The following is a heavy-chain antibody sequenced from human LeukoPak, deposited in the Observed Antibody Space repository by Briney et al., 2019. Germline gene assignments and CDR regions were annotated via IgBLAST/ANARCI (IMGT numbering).Heavy chain of an antibody. Sequence: GGSLRLSCVVSGFTFNRCWMNWVRQAPGKGLEWVSLISGGGGSTYYADSVKGRFTISRDNSKNTLYLQMNSLRAEDTAVYYCASGPVDYGDYWYFDLWGRGTLVTVSS. D-gene: IGHD4-17*01. J-gene: IGHJ2*01. CDR2: ISGGGGST. V-gene: IGHV3-23*01. CDR3: ASGPVDYGDYWYFDL. CDR1: GFTFNRCW.